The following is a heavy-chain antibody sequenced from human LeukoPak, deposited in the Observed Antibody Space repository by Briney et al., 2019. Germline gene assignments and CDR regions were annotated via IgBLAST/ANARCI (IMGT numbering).Heavy chain of an antibody. J-gene: IGHJ3*02. Sequence: SETLSLTCTVSGYSISSGYYWGWIRQPPGKGLEWIGSIYHSGSTYYNPSLKSRVTISVDTSKNQFSLKLSSVTAADTAVYYCAREGFSVVSYPDTNDAFDMWGRGTMVTVSS. CDR3: AREGFSVVSYPDTNDAFDM. CDR1: GYSISSGYY. D-gene: IGHD3-16*01. CDR2: IYHSGST. V-gene: IGHV4-38-2*02.